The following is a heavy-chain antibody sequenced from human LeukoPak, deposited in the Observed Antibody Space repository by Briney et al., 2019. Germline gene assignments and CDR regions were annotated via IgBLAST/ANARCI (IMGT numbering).Heavy chain of an antibody. J-gene: IGHJ3*02. D-gene: IGHD3-9*01. Sequence: PSETLSLTCTVSGGTMRSYHWSWIRQPPGNGLGWIANIYYSGSTNYNLSLKSRVTISLDTSKNQLSLKLSTVTAADTAVYYCARGEYDILTGYYNAFDIWGQGTMVTVSS. CDR1: GGTMRSYH. V-gene: IGHV4-59*01. CDR2: IYYSGST. CDR3: ARGEYDILTGYYNAFDI.